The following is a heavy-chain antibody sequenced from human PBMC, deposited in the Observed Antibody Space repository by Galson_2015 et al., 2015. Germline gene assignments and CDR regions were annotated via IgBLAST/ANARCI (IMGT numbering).Heavy chain of an antibody. J-gene: IGHJ4*02. V-gene: IGHV3-30*03. CDR1: GFTFSSYG. D-gene: IGHD2-15*01. CDR2: ISYDGSNK. CDR3: ALEGRGYDY. Sequence: SLRLSCAASGFTFSSYGMHWVRQAPGKGLEWVAVISYDGSNKYYADSVRGRFTISRDNSKNTLYLQMNSLRAEDTAVYYCALEGRGYDYWGQGTLVTVSS.